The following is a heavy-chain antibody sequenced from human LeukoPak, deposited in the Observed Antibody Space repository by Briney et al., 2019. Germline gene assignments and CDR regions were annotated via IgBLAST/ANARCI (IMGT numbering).Heavy chain of an antibody. V-gene: IGHV3-21*01. CDR2: ISSSSSYI. CDR1: GFTFSSYS. Sequence: GGSLRLSCAASGFTFSSYSMNWVRQAPGKGLEWVSSISSSSSYIYYADSVKGRFTISRDNAKNSLYLQMNSLRAEDTAVYYCARVYSSSSLTYYMDVWGKGTTVTISS. J-gene: IGHJ6*03. D-gene: IGHD6-13*01. CDR3: ARVYSSSSLTYYMDV.